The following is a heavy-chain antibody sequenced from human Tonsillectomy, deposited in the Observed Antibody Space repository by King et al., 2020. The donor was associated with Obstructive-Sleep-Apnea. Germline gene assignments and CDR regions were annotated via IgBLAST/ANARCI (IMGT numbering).Heavy chain of an antibody. V-gene: IGHV4-4*07. CDR1: GGSISSYY. Sequence: QLQESGPGLVKPSETLFLTCTVSGGSISSYYWSWIRQPAGKGLEWIGRIYTSGSTNYNPSLKSRVTMSVDTSKNQFSLKLSSVTAADTAVYYCARDTYSYVGGVFDYWGQGTLVTVSS. CDR2: IYTSGST. D-gene: IGHD5-18*01. J-gene: IGHJ4*02. CDR3: ARDTYSYVGGVFDY.